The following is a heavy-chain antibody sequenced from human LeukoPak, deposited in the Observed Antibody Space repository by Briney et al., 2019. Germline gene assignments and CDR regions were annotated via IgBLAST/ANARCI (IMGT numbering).Heavy chain of an antibody. Sequence: SETLSLTCSVSGGSISSYSWSWIRQPPGKGLVWIGYLYESGTTNYKASLKSRVTMSVDTSKNHFSLRLTSVTAADTAVYYCATQELVPTALNAFDIWGQGTLVTVSS. CDR3: ATQELVPTALNAFDI. J-gene: IGHJ3*02. V-gene: IGHV4-59*08. D-gene: IGHD6-6*01. CDR2: LYESGTT. CDR1: GGSISSYS.